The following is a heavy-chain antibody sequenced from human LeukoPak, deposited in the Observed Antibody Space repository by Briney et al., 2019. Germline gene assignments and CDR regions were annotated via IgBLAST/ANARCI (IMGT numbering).Heavy chain of an antibody. V-gene: IGHV1-2*02. Sequence: ASVKVSCKASGYTFTGYYMHWVRQAPGQGLEWMGWINPNSGGTNYAQKFQGRVTMTRDTSISTAYMELSRLRSDDTAVYYCAREGRVGATWGRYSWFDPWGQGTLVTVSS. CDR3: AREGRVGATWGRYSWFDP. D-gene: IGHD1-26*01. CDR2: INPNSGGT. J-gene: IGHJ5*02. CDR1: GYTFTGYY.